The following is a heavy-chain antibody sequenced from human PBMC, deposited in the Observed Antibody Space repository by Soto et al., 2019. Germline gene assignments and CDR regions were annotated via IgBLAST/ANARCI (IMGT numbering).Heavy chain of an antibody. D-gene: IGHD3-3*01. J-gene: IGHJ4*02. CDR2: IYIVGTT. CDR3: ARALDFWSAYFDY. V-gene: IGHV3-66*01. Sequence: GGSLRLSCTASGFTVSSNYMSWVRQAPGKGLEWVSVIYIVGTTYYGVSVKGRFTISRDSARNTLYLQMNSLRTEDTAVYYCARALDFWSAYFDYWGQGSLVTVSS. CDR1: GFTVSSNY.